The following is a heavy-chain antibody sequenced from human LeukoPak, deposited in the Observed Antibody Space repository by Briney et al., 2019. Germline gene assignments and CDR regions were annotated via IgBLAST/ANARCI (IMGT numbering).Heavy chain of an antibody. CDR1: GYTFTNYG. CDR2: ISACHRNI. J-gene: IGHJ4*02. CDR3: GRSFGNYYGSGTPPLYFDY. V-gene: IGHV1-18*01. D-gene: IGHD3-10*01. Sequence: ASVKVSCKASGYTFTNYGISWLRPAPGQGLEWMGWISACHRNIRYAQNLQGRVTMTTDTSTSTAYMELRRLRSDDTAVYYCGRSFGNYYGSGTPPLYFDYWGQGTLVTVSS.